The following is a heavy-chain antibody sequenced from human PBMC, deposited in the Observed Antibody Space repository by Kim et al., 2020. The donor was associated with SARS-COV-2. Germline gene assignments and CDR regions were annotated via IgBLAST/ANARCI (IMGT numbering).Heavy chain of an antibody. CDR3: ARASGYYYRIDAFDI. J-gene: IGHJ3*02. D-gene: IGHD3-22*01. CDR1: GGSFSGYY. CDR2: INHSGST. V-gene: IGHV4-34*01. Sequence: SETLSLTCAVYGGSFSGYYWSWIRQPPGKGLEWIGEINHSGSTNYNPSLKSRVTISVDTSKNQFSLKLSSVTAADTAVYYCARASGYYYRIDAFDIWGQGTMVTVSS.